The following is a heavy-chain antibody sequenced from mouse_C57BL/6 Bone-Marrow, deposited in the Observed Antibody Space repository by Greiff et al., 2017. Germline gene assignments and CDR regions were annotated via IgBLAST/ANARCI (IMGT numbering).Heavy chain of an antibody. Sequence: VKLVESGAELVKPGASVKLSCKASGYTFTEYTIHWVKQRSGQGLEWIGWFYPGSGSIKYNEKFKDKATLTADKSSSTVYMELSRLTSEDSAVYFCARHSLYYYGSRGYYAMDYWGQGTSVTVSS. CDR3: ARHSLYYYGSRGYYAMDY. D-gene: IGHD1-1*01. V-gene: IGHV1-62-2*01. J-gene: IGHJ4*01. CDR2: FYPGSGSI. CDR1: GYTFTEYT.